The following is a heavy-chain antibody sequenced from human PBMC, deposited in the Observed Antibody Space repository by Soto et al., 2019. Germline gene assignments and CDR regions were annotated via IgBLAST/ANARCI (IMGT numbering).Heavy chain of an antibody. Sequence: QVQLQESGPGLVKPSQTLSLTCTVSGGSISSGGYYWSWIRQHPGKGLEWIGYIYYSGSTYCNPSLKSRVTISVDTSKNQFSLKLSSVTAADTAVYYCARVSLGYCSGGSCYTFDYWGQGTLVTVSS. CDR1: GGSISSGGYY. J-gene: IGHJ4*02. D-gene: IGHD2-15*01. CDR3: ARVSLGYCSGGSCYTFDY. CDR2: IYYSGST. V-gene: IGHV4-31*03.